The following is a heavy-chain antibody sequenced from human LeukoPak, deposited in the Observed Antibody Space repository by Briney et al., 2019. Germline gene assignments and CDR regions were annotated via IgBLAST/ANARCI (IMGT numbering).Heavy chain of an antibody. CDR1: GGSINNYY. J-gene: IGHJ5*02. V-gene: IGHV4-59*01. D-gene: IGHD5-18*01. Sequence: KTSETLSLTCTVSGGSINNYYWSWIRQPPGKGLEWIGYIYYSGSTKYNPSLKSRVTISVDTFKNQFSLKLSSVTAADTAVYYCARDGYGNSPRWFDPWGQGTLVTVSS. CDR3: ARDGYGNSPRWFDP. CDR2: IYYSGST.